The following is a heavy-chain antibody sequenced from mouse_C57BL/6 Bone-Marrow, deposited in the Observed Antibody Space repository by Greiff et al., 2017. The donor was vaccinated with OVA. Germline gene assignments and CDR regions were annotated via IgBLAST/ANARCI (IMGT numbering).Heavy chain of an antibody. Sequence: EVQLQQSGPELVKPGASVKISCKASGYTFTDYYMNWVKQSHGKSLEWIGDINPNNGGTSYNQKFKGKATLTVDKSSSTAYMELRSLTSEDSAVYYCARWTTVVDWGQGTLVTVSA. V-gene: IGHV1-26*01. CDR1: GYTFTDYY. CDR2: INPNNGGT. J-gene: IGHJ3*01. CDR3: ARWTTVVD. D-gene: IGHD1-1*01.